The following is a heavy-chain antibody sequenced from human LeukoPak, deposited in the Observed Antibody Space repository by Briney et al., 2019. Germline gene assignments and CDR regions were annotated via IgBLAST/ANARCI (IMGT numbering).Heavy chain of an antibody. V-gene: IGHV3-30*02. Sequence: GGSLRLSCAASGFTFSSYGMHWVRQAPGKGLEWVAFIRYDGSNKYYADSVKGRFTISRDNSKNTLYLQLNSLRAEDTAVYYCARDQQNYYDSSGHWGQGTLVTVPS. J-gene: IGHJ4*02. D-gene: IGHD3-22*01. CDR3: ARDQQNYYDSSGH. CDR2: IRYDGSNK. CDR1: GFTFSSYG.